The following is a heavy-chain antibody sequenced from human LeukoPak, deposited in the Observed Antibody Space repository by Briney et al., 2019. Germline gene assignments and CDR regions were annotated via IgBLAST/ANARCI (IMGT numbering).Heavy chain of an antibody. CDR1: GFTFGDYA. D-gene: IGHD4-17*01. Sequence: GGSLRLSCTASGFTFGDYAMTWVRQAPGKGLEWLGFIRTKPFGGTTEYAASVKGRFTISRDDSKSIAYLQMNSLKTEDTAVYYCTRDPYGDYARYFDYWGQGTLVTVSS. V-gene: IGHV3-49*04. CDR2: IRTKPFGGTT. CDR3: TRDPYGDYARYFDY. J-gene: IGHJ4*02.